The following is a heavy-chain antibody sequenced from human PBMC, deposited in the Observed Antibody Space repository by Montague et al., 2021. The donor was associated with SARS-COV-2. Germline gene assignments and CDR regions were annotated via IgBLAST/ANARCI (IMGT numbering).Heavy chain of an antibody. CDR1: GGSFSGYY. J-gene: IGHJ6*02. CDR2: IHLSGST. Sequence: SETLSLTCAVYGGSFSGYYWSWICQPPGKGLAWIWEIHLSGSTNYNPSLKLRVTITVDTATNQVSLKLSSVTAADSAVYYCASVRYYGSVTSLGMDVWGQGTTVTVSS. CDR3: ASVRYYGSVTSLGMDV. V-gene: IGHV4-34*01. D-gene: IGHD3-10*01.